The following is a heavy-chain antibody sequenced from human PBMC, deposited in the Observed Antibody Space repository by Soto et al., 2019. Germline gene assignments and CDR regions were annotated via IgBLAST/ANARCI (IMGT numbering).Heavy chain of an antibody. Sequence: KLPETLSLTCAVSGGSISSSNWWSWVRQPPGKGLEWIGEIYHSGSTNYNPSLKSRVTISVDKSKNQFSLKLSSVTAADTAVYYCARTDIVANWFDPWGQGTLVTVSS. V-gene: IGHV4-4*03. J-gene: IGHJ5*02. D-gene: IGHD2-15*01. CDR1: GGSISSSNW. CDR2: IYHSGST. CDR3: ARTDIVANWFDP.